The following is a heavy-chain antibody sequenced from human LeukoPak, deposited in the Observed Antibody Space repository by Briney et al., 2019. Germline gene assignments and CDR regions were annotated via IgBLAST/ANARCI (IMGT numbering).Heavy chain of an antibody. J-gene: IGHJ5*02. Sequence: ASVKVSCKASGYTFTDYYLHWVRQAPGQGLEWMGRINPNSGGTNYAQKFKGRVTMTRDTSISTAYMELNRLRSDDTAIYYCARDSRAAAGINWFDPWGQGTLVTVSS. CDR3: ARDSRAAAGINWFDP. CDR2: INPNSGGT. V-gene: IGHV1-2*06. D-gene: IGHD6-13*01. CDR1: GYTFTDYY.